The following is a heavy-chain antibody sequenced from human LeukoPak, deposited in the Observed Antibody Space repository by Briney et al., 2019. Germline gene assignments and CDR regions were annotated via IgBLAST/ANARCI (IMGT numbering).Heavy chain of an antibody. CDR2: ISASGYTT. Sequence: PGGSLRLSCAASGFTFSNYAMTWVRQAPGKGLEWVSGISASGYTTYYSDSVKGRFTISRDNSKNTLYLQLDSLRAEDTAVFYCVKSTGDHPRGMDVWGQGTTVSVSS. CDR1: GFTFSNYA. CDR3: VKSTGDHPRGMDV. D-gene: IGHD2-21*02. V-gene: IGHV3-23*01. J-gene: IGHJ6*02.